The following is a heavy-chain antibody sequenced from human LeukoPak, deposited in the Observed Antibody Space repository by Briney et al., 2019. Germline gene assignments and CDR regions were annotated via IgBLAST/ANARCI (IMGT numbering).Heavy chain of an antibody. CDR3: ARALRGNSWYSAY. J-gene: IGHJ4*02. D-gene: IGHD6-13*01. CDR2: ISVDGDDK. Sequence: GRSLRLSCVAPGFSFSTYAMQWVRQPPGKGLEWVALISVDGDDKIYADSVKGRFTTSRDNSKNTLYLQVDSLRDDDTAVYYCARALRGNSWYSAYWGQGTLVTVSS. CDR1: GFSFSTYA. V-gene: IGHV3-30*14.